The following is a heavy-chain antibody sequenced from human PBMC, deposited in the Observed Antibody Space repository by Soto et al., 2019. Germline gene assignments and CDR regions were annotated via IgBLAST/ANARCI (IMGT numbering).Heavy chain of an antibody. D-gene: IGHD2-15*01. CDR3: ARDRRGVGTPLWFDP. J-gene: IGHJ5*02. Sequence: EVQLVESGGGLVQPGGSLRLSCADSGFTFSSYWMSWVRQTPGKGLEWVANMNQGGSEKQYVDSVKGRFTISRDNAKKSLYLQMNSLRAEDTAVYYCARDRRGVGTPLWFDPWGQGTLVTVSS. CDR1: GFTFSSYW. CDR2: MNQGGSEK. V-gene: IGHV3-7*04.